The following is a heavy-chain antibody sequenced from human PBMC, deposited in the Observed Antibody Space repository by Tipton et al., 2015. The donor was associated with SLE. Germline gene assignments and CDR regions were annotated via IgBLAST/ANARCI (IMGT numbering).Heavy chain of an antibody. J-gene: IGHJ4*02. V-gene: IGHV4-39*01. CDR3: ARQDLFDGPFDY. D-gene: IGHD3-3*01. Sequence: TLSLTCTVSGGSISSSSYYWGWIRQPPGKGLEWIGSIYYSGSTYYNPSLKSRVTISVDTSKNQFSLKLSSVTAADTAVYYCARQDLFDGPFDYWGQGTLVTVSS. CDR2: IYYSGST. CDR1: GGSISSSSYY.